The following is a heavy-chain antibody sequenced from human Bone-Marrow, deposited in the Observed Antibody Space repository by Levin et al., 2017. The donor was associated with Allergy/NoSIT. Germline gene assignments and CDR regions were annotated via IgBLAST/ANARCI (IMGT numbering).Heavy chain of an antibody. J-gene: IGHJ4*02. V-gene: IGHV3-30*18. CDR2: ISYDGSSE. CDR1: GFTFSSYG. D-gene: IGHD6-13*01. Sequence: GGSLRLSCAASGFTFSSYGFHWVRQAPGKGLEWVAQISYDGSSEYYADSVKGRSTISRDNSKNTVSLQMNSLRTDDTAVYYCAKEAGYASRRDFDYWGQGTLVTVSS. CDR3: AKEAGYASRRDFDY.